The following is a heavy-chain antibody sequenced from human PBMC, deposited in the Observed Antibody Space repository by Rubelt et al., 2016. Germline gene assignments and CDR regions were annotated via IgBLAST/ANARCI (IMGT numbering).Heavy chain of an antibody. J-gene: IGHJ6*02. Sequence: VQLVESGGGVVQPGRSLRLSCAASGFTFSSYWMSWVRQAPGKGLEWVSVIYSGGSTYYADSVKGRFTISRDNSKNTLYLQMNSLRAEDTAAYYCAREHVGYSSLDVWGQGTTVTVSS. CDR1: GFTFSSYW. CDR2: IYSGGST. D-gene: IGHD6-13*01. V-gene: IGHV3-66*02. CDR3: AREHVGYSSLDV.